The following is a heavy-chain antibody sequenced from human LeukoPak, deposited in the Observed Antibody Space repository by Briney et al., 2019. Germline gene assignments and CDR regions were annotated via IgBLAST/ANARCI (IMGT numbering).Heavy chain of an antibody. J-gene: IGHJ4*02. CDR3: TKGGYYGVY. V-gene: IGHV3-15*01. D-gene: IGHD3-16*01. Sequence: SGGSLRLSFAASGFSFSNAWLSWVRQAPGKGLEWVGRIKSKTDGGTTDYAAPVKGRFIISRDDSKNTLYLQMNSLKTEDTAVYYCTKGGYYGVYWGQGTLVTVSS. CDR1: GFSFSNAW. CDR2: IKSKTDGGTT.